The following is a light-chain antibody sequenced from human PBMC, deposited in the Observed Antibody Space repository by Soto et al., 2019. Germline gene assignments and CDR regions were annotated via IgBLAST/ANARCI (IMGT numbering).Light chain of an antibody. CDR2: EVT. CDR1: SGDIGSYNR. J-gene: IGLJ1*01. Sequence: QSALTQPASVSGSRGQSITISGTGTSGDIGSYNRVSWYQQHPGKAPKLIIYEVTDRPSGVSNRFSGSKSGNTASLTISGLQAEDEAEYYCSSYTNINTRACVFGTGTKVTVL. V-gene: IGLV2-14*01. CDR3: SSYTNINTRACV.